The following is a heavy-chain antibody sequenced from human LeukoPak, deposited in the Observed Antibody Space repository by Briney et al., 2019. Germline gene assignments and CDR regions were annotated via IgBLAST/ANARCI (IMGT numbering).Heavy chain of an antibody. CDR2: IYYSGST. CDR1: GGSISSYY. Sequence: SETLSLTCTVSGGSISSYYWSWIRQPPGKGLEWIGYIYYSGSTNYNPSLKSRVTISVDTSKNQFSLKLSSVTAADTAVYYCARGLYYDILTGRRNYYYGMDVWGQGTTVTVSS. V-gene: IGHV4-59*01. D-gene: IGHD3-9*01. CDR3: ARGLYYDILTGRRNYYYGMDV. J-gene: IGHJ6*02.